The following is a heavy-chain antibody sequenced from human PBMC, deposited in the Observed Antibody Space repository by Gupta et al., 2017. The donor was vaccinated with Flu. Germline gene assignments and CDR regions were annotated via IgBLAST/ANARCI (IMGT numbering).Heavy chain of an antibody. Sequence: EVQLLESGGGLVQPGGSLRLSCAASGFTFSSYAMSWVRQAPGKGLEWVSAISGSGGSTYYADSVKGRFTISRDNSKNTLYLQMNSLRAEDTAVYYCAKDQGSSWYDTHSSDYWGQGTRVTVSS. CDR1: GFTFSSYA. J-gene: IGHJ4*02. V-gene: IGHV3-23*01. CDR2: ISGSGGST. D-gene: IGHD6-13*01. CDR3: AKDQGSSWYDTHSSDY.